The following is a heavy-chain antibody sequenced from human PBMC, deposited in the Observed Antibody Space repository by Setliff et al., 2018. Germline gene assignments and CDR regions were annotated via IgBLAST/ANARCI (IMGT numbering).Heavy chain of an antibody. CDR2: IIPIFGTA. D-gene: IGHD2-8*01. CDR3: ARNGSPYCTNGVCYTWFDP. V-gene: IGHV1-69*05. CDR1: GGTFSSYA. J-gene: IGHJ5*02. Sequence: SVKVSCKASGGTFSSYAISWVRQAPGQGREWMGGIIPIFGTANYAQKFQGRVTITTDESTSTAYMELSSLRSEDTAVYYCARNGSPYCTNGVCYTWFDPWGQGTLVTVSS.